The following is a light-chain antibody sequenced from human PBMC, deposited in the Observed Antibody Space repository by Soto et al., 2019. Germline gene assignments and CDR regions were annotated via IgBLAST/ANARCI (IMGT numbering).Light chain of an antibody. CDR1: QSVSGW. CDR3: LQHNASPWT. J-gene: IGKJ1*01. Sequence: IHMTHSPSPLSASEGDTVTLPCRASQSVSGWLAWYQQKPGKAPKRLIYVASSLQSGVPSRFSGSGSGTEFTLTISCLQPEDVASYFCLQHNASPWTFGQGTKVDI. CDR2: VAS. V-gene: IGKV1-5*01.